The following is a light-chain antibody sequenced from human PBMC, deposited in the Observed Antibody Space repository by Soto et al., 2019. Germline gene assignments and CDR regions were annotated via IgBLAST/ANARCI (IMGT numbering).Light chain of an antibody. V-gene: IGKV3-15*01. CDR2: GAS. J-gene: IGKJ5*01. Sequence: EIVMTQSPATLSVSPGERVTLSCRASQSVSSNLAWYQQKPGQAPRLLIYGASTRATDIPATFSGSGSGTEFTLTISSLQSEDFAVYYCQPYNDWPPITFGQGTRLEIK. CDR1: QSVSSN. CDR3: QPYNDWPPIT.